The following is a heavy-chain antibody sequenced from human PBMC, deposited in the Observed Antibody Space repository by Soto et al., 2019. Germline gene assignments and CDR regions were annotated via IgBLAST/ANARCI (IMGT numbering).Heavy chain of an antibody. CDR1: GYTFTGSY. J-gene: IGHJ4*02. V-gene: IGHV1-2*02. D-gene: IGHD5-18*01. CDR3: ARGIPRGYSYGSYYFDY. Sequence: GYTFTGSYLHWVRQAPGQGLELMGWINPNSGGTNYAQKFQGRVTMTRDTSISTAYMELNSLRAEDTAVYYCARGIPRGYSYGSYYFDYWGQGTLVTVSS. CDR2: INPNSGGT.